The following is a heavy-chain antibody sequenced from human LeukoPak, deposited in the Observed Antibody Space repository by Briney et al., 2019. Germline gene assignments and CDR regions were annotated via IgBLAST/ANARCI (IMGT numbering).Heavy chain of an antibody. J-gene: IGHJ3*02. D-gene: IGHD2-21*01. CDR3: ARTNPTRYSGAFDI. V-gene: IGHV4-4*07. Sequence: SETLSLTCTVSGGSISSYYWSWIRQPAGKGLEWIGRIYTSGSTNYNPSLKSRVTMSVDTSKNQFSLKLSSVTAADTAVYYCARTNPTRYSGAFDIWGQGIMVTVSS. CDR2: IYTSGST. CDR1: GGSISSYY.